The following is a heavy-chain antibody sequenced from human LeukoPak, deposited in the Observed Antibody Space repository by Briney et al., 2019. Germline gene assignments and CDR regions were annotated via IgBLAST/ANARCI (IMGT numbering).Heavy chain of an antibody. J-gene: IGHJ4*02. CDR2: IYPGDSDN. Sequence: GGALQISCKGSGYSFTSYWIGWVRRMPGKGGEGMGIIYPGDSDNRYSPSFQGQVTISADKSISPAYPQWTSLKASDTAMYYCARHRGDSSGYYSDPYFDYWVQGTLVTVSS. D-gene: IGHD3-22*01. CDR3: ARHRGDSSGYYSDPYFDY. CDR1: GYSFTSYW. V-gene: IGHV5-51*01.